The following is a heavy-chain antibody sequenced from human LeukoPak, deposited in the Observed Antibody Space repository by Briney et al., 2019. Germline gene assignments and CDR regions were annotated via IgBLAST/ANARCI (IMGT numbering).Heavy chain of an antibody. D-gene: IGHD1-1*01. J-gene: IGHJ4*02. CDR2: IYYSGST. Sequence: SETLSLTCTVSGGSISSYYWSWIRQPPGKGLEWIGYIYYSGSTNYNPSLKSRVTISVDTSKNQFSLKLSSVTAADTAVYYCARVGNEYPGGDYYFDYWGQGTLVTVSS. CDR3: ARVGNEYPGGDYYFDY. CDR1: GGSISSYY. V-gene: IGHV4-59*01.